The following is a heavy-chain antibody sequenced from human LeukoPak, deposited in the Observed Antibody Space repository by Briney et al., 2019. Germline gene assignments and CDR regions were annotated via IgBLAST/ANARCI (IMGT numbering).Heavy chain of an antibody. Sequence: GSLRLSCAASGFTFSSYGMHWVRQAPGKGLEWVAVISYDGSNKYYADSVKGRFTISRDNSKNTLYLQMNSLRAEDTAVYYCAKDGREAAAGRHFKFDYWGQGTLVTVSS. CDR2: ISYDGSNK. CDR1: GFTFSSYG. V-gene: IGHV3-30*18. CDR3: AKDGREAAAGRHFKFDY. D-gene: IGHD6-13*01. J-gene: IGHJ4*02.